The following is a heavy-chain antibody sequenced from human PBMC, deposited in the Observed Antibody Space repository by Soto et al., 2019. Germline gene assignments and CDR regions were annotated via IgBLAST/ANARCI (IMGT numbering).Heavy chain of an antibody. CDR2: IYPGDSDT. CDR1: GYSFTSYW. Sequence: PGESLKISCKGSGYSFTSYWIGWVRQMPGKGLEWMGIIYPGDSDTRYSPSFQGQVTISADKSISTAYLQWSSLKASDTAMYYCARHGGYCSSTSCLKVRGHYYGMDVWGHGTTVTVSS. D-gene: IGHD2-2*01. CDR3: ARHGGYCSSTSCLKVRGHYYGMDV. J-gene: IGHJ6*02. V-gene: IGHV5-51*01.